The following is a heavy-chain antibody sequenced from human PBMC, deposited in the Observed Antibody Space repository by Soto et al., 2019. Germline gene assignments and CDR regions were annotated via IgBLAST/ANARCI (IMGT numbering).Heavy chain of an antibody. CDR2: ISCSGGST. CDR3: AKPYSSGWAHDAFDI. Sequence: GGSLRLSCAASGFTFSSYAMSWVRQAPGKGLEWVSAISCSGGSTYYADSVKGRFTISRDNSKNTLYLQMNSLRAEDTAVYYCAKPYSSGWAHDAFDIWGQGTMVTVSS. V-gene: IGHV3-23*01. CDR1: GFTFSSYA. D-gene: IGHD6-19*01. J-gene: IGHJ3*02.